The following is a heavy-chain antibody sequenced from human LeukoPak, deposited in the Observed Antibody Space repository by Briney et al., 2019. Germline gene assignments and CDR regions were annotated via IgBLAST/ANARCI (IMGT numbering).Heavy chain of an antibody. J-gene: IGHJ4*02. CDR3: AKADLGKYSSSWYYFDY. CDR2: ISGDGGST. CDR1: GFTFDDYA. D-gene: IGHD6-13*01. V-gene: IGHV3-43*02. Sequence: TGGSLRLSFAASGFTFDDYAMHWVRQAPGKGLEWVSLISGDGGSTYYADSVKGRFTISRDNSKNSLYLQMNSLRTEDTALYYCAKADLGKYSSSWYYFDYWGQGTLVTVSS.